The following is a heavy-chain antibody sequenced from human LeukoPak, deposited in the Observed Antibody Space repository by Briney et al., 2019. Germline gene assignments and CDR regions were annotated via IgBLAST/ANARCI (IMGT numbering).Heavy chain of an antibody. J-gene: IGHJ4*02. CDR1: GFTFSSYG. V-gene: IGHV3-30*18. CDR2: ISYDGSNK. D-gene: IGHD3-3*01. CDR3: AKYNRDETYYDFWSGYHQRYYSDY. Sequence: GGSLRLSCAASGFTFSSYGMHWVRQAPGKGLEWVAVISYDGSNKYYADSVKGRFTISRDNSKNTLYLQMNSLRAEDTAVYYCAKYNRDETYYDFWSGYHQRYYSDYWGQGTLVTVSS.